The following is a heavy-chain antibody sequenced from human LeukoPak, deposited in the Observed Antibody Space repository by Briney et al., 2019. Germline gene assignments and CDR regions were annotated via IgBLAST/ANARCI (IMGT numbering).Heavy chain of an antibody. D-gene: IGHD2-15*01. J-gene: IGHJ5*02. Sequence: TGGSLRLSRAASGFTFSSYEMNWVRQAPGKGLEWVSYISSSGSTIYYADSVKGRFTISRDNAKNSLYLQMNSLRAEDTAVYYCARVACSGGSCNWFDPWGQGTLVTVSS. CDR3: ARVACSGGSCNWFDP. CDR2: ISSSGSTI. V-gene: IGHV3-48*03. CDR1: GFTFSSYE.